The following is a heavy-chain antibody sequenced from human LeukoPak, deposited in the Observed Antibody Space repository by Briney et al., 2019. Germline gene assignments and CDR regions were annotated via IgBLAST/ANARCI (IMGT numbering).Heavy chain of an antibody. CDR1: GFTFSSYG. Sequence: PGGSLRLSCAASGFTFSSYGMHWVRQAPGKGLEWVAVISYDGSNKYYADSVKGRFTISRDNSKNTLYLQMNSLRAEDTAVYYCAKDFNYYDSSGPFGYWGQGTLVTVSS. CDR2: ISYDGSNK. J-gene: IGHJ4*02. D-gene: IGHD3-22*01. V-gene: IGHV3-30*18. CDR3: AKDFNYYDSSGPFGY.